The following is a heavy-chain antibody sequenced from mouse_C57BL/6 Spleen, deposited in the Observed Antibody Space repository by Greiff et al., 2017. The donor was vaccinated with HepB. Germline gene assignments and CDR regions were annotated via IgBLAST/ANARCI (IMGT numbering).Heavy chain of an antibody. CDR2: IDPSDSET. CDR3: ASYGGRWFAY. Sequence: VQLQQPGAELVRPGSSVKLSCKASGYTFTSYWMHWVKQRPIQGLEWIGNIDPSDSETHYNQKFKDKATLTVDKYSSTAYMQRSSRTSEDSAVYYCASYGGRWFAYWGQGTLVTVSA. CDR1: GYTFTSYW. D-gene: IGHD1-1*01. J-gene: IGHJ3*01. V-gene: IGHV1-52*01.